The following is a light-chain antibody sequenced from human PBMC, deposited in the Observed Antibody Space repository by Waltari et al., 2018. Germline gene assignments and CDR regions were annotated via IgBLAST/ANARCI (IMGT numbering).Light chain of an antibody. CDR1: QGISSY. Sequence: DIQMTQSQSALSASVRDRVTSTCRERQGISSYLAWYQQKPGKAPNLLIYKASTLQSGVPSRFSGSGCGTDVTLTSSSLQPEDFATDYCQQHNSNPYSFGQGTKVEIK. CDR2: KAS. J-gene: IGKJ2*03. V-gene: IGKV1-9*01. CDR3: QQHNSNPYS.